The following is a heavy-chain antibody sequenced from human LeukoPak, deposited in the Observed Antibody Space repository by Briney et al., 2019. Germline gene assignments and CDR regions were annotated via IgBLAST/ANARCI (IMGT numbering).Heavy chain of an antibody. CDR1: GFTFSSYS. Sequence: HSGGSLRLSCAASGFTFSSYSMNWVRQAPGKGLEWVSTITSSGGNTYYAQTVKGRFTISRDNSKNTMSLQMSSLRVEDTAVYYCVKSRESSIWYSLGDYWGQGTVVTVSS. V-gene: IGHV3-23*01. D-gene: IGHD6-13*01. CDR3: VKSRESSIWYSLGDY. CDR2: ITSSGGNT. J-gene: IGHJ4*02.